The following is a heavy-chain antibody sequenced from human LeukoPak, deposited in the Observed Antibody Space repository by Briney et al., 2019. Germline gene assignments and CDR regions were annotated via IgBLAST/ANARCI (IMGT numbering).Heavy chain of an antibody. Sequence: GGSLRLSCAASGFNFGSYSFNWVRQAPGKGLEWLSYIWDSSRITYQADSVKGRFTISRDNSKNTLYLQMNSLRAEDTAVYYCAKKGERTTGKLTWFDPWGQGTLVTVSS. V-gene: IGHV3-23*01. CDR2: IWDSSRIT. CDR3: AKKGERTTGKLTWFDP. CDR1: GFNFGSYS. D-gene: IGHD1-1*01. J-gene: IGHJ5*02.